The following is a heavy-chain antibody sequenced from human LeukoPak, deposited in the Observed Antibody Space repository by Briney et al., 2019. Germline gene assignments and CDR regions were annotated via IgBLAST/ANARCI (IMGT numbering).Heavy chain of an antibody. D-gene: IGHD2-8*02. Sequence: PGGSLRLSCAASGFTLSSYWMSWVRQAPGKGLEWVAKIKQDGSEKYYVDSVKGRLTISRDNGKNTLYLQMDTLRAEDTAVYYCARDARTDSPFSWSDPWGQGTLVTVSS. CDR1: GFTLSSYW. CDR2: IKQDGSEK. J-gene: IGHJ5*02. CDR3: ARDARTDSPFSWSDP. V-gene: IGHV3-7*01.